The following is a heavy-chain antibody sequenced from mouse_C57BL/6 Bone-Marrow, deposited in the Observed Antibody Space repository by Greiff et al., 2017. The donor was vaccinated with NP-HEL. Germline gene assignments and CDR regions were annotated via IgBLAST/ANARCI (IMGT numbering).Heavy chain of an antibody. D-gene: IGHD2-4*01. V-gene: IGHV5-17*01. J-gene: IGHJ1*03. CDR2: ISSGSSTI. Sequence: DVHLVESGGGLVKPGGSLKLSCAASGFTFSDYGMHWVRQAPEKGLEWVAYISSGSSTIYYADTVKGRFTISRDNAKNTLFLQMTSLRSEDTAMYYCARPGDYPYWYFDVWGTGTTVTVSS. CDR3: ARPGDYPYWYFDV. CDR1: GFTFSDYG.